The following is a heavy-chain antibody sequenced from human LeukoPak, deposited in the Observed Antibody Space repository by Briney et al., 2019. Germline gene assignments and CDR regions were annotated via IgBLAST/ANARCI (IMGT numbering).Heavy chain of an antibody. CDR1: GFTFSNYW. Sequence: GGSLRLSCAGPGFTFSNYWMSWVRQAPGKGLEWVATIKQDGSDKCYVDSMKGRFTISRDNAKNSLYLQMNSLRAEDTAVYYCARALRGRAIWGQGTMVTVSS. CDR3: ARALRGRAI. J-gene: IGHJ3*02. V-gene: IGHV3-7*01. CDR2: IKQDGSDK.